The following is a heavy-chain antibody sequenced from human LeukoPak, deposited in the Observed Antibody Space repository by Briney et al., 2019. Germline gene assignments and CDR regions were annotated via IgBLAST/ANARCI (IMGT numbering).Heavy chain of an antibody. Sequence: NSSETLSLTCSVSGGSISSGGYYWSWIRQPPGKGLEWIGYIYHSGSTYYNPSLKSRVTISVDRSKNQFSLKLSSVTAADTAVYYCTRRLMGKHRVAFDIWGQGTMVTVSS. CDR1: GGSISSGGYY. J-gene: IGHJ3*02. V-gene: IGHV4-30-2*01. CDR3: TRRLMGKHRVAFDI. CDR2: IYHSGST. D-gene: IGHD2-8*01.